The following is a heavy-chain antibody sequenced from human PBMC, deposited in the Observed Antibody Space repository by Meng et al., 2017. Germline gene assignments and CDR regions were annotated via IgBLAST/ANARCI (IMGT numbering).Heavy chain of an antibody. Sequence: QGRHQRGGAGRLKPSGTLSLTCAVYGGSFSGYYWSWIRQPPGKGLEWIGEINHSGSTNYNPSLKSRVTISVDTSKNQFSLKLSSVTAADTAVYYCARGVQCSTSCYIDYWGQGTLVTVSS. CDR3: ARGVQCSTSCYIDY. V-gene: IGHV4-34*01. J-gene: IGHJ4*02. CDR1: GGSFSGYY. CDR2: INHSGST. D-gene: IGHD2-2*02.